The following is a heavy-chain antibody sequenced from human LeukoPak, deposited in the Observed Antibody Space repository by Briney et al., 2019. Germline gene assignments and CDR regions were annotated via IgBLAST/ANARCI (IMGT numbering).Heavy chain of an antibody. D-gene: IGHD2-15*01. CDR2: IGGGGDA. CDR3: AREGGFCFGDTCRFFDF. V-gene: IGHV3-23*01. Sequence: GGSLRLSCAGSGFTFSTFAMRWVRQAPGKGLDWVSSIGGGGDAHYADSAKGRFTISRDNAKNSLYLQMNSLGAEDTAVYYCAREGGFCFGDTCRFFDFWGQGTLVTVSS. CDR1: GFTFSTFA. J-gene: IGHJ4*02.